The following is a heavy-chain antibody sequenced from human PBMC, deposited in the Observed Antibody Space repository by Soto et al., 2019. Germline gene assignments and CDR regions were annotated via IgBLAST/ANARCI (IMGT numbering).Heavy chain of an antibody. CDR3: AKDSQLYASSGYYAFDQ. J-gene: IGHJ4*02. D-gene: IGHD3-22*01. V-gene: IGHV3-30*18. Sequence: QVQLVESGGGVVQPGRSLRLSCAASGSTFRNYGIHCVRQAPGKGLQWVATISFAGSNTHNVDSVQSRFTISRDNSVNTVFLQMNGLRVQDTAVYYCAKDSQLYASSGYYAFDQWGQGTLVTVSS. CDR1: GSTFRNYG. CDR2: ISFAGSNT.